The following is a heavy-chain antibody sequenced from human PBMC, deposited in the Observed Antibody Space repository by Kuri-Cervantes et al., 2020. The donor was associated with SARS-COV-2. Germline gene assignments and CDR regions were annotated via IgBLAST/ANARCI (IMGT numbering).Heavy chain of an antibody. Sequence: SETLSLTCAVSGYSISSGYYWGWIRQPPGKGLEWIGSTYHSGSTYYNPSLKSRVTISVDTSKNQFSLKLSSVTAADTAVYYCATNPYSSSWYPPPPDYWGQGTLVTVSS. V-gene: IGHV4-38-2*01. CDR2: TYHSGST. D-gene: IGHD6-13*01. CDR3: ATNPYSSSWYPPPPDY. J-gene: IGHJ4*02. CDR1: GYSISSGYY.